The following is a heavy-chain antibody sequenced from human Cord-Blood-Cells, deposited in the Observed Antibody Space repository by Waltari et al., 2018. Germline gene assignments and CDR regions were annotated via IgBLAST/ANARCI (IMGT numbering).Heavy chain of an antibody. Sequence: QVQLVQSGAEVKKPGASVKVSCKASGYNFTSYDINWGRQATGQGLELMGWMNHSRASTGYAQEFQGRVTMTRNTAISTAYMALGSLRSEETAVYYCARNDYTKGWFDPWGQGTLVTVSS. CDR2: MNHSRAST. CDR3: ARNDYTKGWFDP. CDR1: GYNFTSYD. J-gene: IGHJ5*02. V-gene: IGHV1-8*01. D-gene: IGHD4-4*01.